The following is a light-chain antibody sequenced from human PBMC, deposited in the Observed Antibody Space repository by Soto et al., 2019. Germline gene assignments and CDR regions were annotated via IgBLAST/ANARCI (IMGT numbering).Light chain of an antibody. CDR3: QKYKSAPFT. CDR2: SAS. J-gene: IGKJ3*01. V-gene: IGKV1-27*01. CDR1: QGITSY. Sequence: DIQMTQSPSSLSASVGDRVSITCRASQGITSYLAWYQQKPGKAPKLLIYSASTLQSGVPSRFSGSGSATNFTLTISSLQPEDVATYYCQKYKSAPFTFGPGTKVNI.